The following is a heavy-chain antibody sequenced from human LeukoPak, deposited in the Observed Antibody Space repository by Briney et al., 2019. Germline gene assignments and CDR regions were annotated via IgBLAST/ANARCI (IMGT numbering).Heavy chain of an antibody. J-gene: IGHJ6*02. Sequence: ASVKVSCKASGHTFTGYYMHWLRQAPGQGLEWMGWINPNTGVTNYAQKFQGRVTLTRDTSIITAYMELTRLRSDDTAMYYCARDRTTVTTGYYGMDVWGQGTTLTVSS. D-gene: IGHD4-17*01. CDR1: GHTFTGYY. CDR2: INPNTGVT. CDR3: ARDRTTVTTGYYGMDV. V-gene: IGHV1-2*02.